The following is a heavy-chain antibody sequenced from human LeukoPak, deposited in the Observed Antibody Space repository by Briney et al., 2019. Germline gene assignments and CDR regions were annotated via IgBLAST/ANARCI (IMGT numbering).Heavy chain of an antibody. Sequence: GGSLRLSCAASGFTFSNAWMSWVRQAPGKGLEWVGRIRSKTDGGTTDSAAPVKGRFTISRDDSKSTLYLQMNSLKTEDTAVYYCTTLFHYYDTGGNSNFEYWGQGTLVTVSS. D-gene: IGHD3-22*01. V-gene: IGHV3-15*01. CDR3: TTLFHYYDTGGNSNFEY. CDR1: GFTFSNAW. J-gene: IGHJ4*02. CDR2: IRSKTDGGTT.